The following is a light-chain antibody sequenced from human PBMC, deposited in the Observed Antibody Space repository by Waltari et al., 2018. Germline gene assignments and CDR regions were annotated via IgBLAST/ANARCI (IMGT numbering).Light chain of an antibody. CDR2: GAS. Sequence: EIVMTQSPATLSVSPGERAIPSCRASQSVTTNLPWYQQKPGQAPRLLIYGASTRATDIPARFSGSGSGTEFTLTISSLQSEDCAVYYCHQYNDGPPFNFGQGTKLEIK. CDR3: HQYNDGPPFN. CDR1: QSVTTN. J-gene: IGKJ2*01. V-gene: IGKV3-15*01.